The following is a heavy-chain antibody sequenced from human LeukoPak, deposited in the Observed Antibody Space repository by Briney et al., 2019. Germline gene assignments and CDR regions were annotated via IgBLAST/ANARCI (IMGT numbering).Heavy chain of an antibody. D-gene: IGHD1-26*01. CDR1: GFIFSSYA. Sequence: PGGSLRLSCAASGFIFSSYAMTWVRQAPGKGLEWVSTISGGGGATYYADSVQGRFTISRDNSKNTLYLQMNSLRAEDTAVYYCAKGGKWDVTPFDYWGQGTLVTVSS. J-gene: IGHJ4*02. CDR3: AKGGKWDVTPFDY. V-gene: IGHV3-23*01. CDR2: ISGGGGAT.